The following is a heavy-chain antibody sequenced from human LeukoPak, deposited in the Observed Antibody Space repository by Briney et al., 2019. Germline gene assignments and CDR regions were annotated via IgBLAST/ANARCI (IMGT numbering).Heavy chain of an antibody. CDR1: GGSFSGYY. D-gene: IGHD6-13*01. CDR3: ARGWLRYSSSWYRWFDP. V-gene: IGHV4-34*01. J-gene: IGHJ5*02. Sequence: ASETLSLTCAVYGGSFSGYYWSWIRQPPGKGLEWIGEINHSGSTNYNPSLKSRVTISVDTSKNQFSLKLSSVTAADTAVYYCARGWLRYSSSWYRWFDPWGQGTLVTVSS. CDR2: INHSGST.